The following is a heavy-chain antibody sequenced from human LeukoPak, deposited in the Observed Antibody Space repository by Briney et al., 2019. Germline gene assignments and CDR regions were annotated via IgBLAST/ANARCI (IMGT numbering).Heavy chain of an antibody. CDR3: AKDMVQGNDY. D-gene: IGHD3-10*01. CDR2: ISWNSGSI. CDR1: GFTFDDYA. J-gene: IGHJ4*02. Sequence: GGSLRLSCAASGFTFDDYAMHWVRQAPGKGLEWVSGISWNSGSIGYADSVKGRFTISRDNAKNTLYLQMNSLRAEDTAVYYCAKDMVQGNDYWGQGALVTVSS. V-gene: IGHV3-9*01.